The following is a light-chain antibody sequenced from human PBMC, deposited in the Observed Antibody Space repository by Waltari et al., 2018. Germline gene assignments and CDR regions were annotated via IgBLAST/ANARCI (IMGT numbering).Light chain of an antibody. Sequence: QSALTQPPSASGSPGQSVTIPCTGTSSDVGGYDYVSCYQQHPAKAPKLMIYYANKQPSGVPDRFSGSKSGNTASLTVSGLQAEDEADYFCNSYAGSKHYVFGTGTKVTVL. CDR2: YAN. J-gene: IGLJ1*01. CDR1: SSDVGGYDY. CDR3: NSYAGSKHYV. V-gene: IGLV2-8*01.